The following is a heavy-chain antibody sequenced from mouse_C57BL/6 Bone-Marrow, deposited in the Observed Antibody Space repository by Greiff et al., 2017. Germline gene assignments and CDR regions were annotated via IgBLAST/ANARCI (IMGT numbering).Heavy chain of an antibody. CDR3: AIRGFYYDYDENAMDY. CDR2: INPNNGGT. Sequence: VQLQQSGPELVKPGASVKMSCKASGYTFTDYNMHWVKQSHGKSLEWIGYINPNNGGTSYNQKFKGKATLTVNKSSSTAYMELRSLTSEDSAVYYCAIRGFYYDYDENAMDYWGQGTSVTVSS. D-gene: IGHD2-4*01. V-gene: IGHV1-22*01. CDR1: GYTFTDYN. J-gene: IGHJ4*01.